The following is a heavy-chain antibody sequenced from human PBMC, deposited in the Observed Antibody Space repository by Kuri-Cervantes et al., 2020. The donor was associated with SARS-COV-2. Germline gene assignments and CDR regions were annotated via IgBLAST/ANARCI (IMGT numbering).Heavy chain of an antibody. CDR3: ASVGGGYAPLDF. D-gene: IGHD1-26*01. CDR2: IKCDGSEK. CDR1: GLTFSSYA. V-gene: IGHV3-52*01. Sequence: GESLKISCAASGLTFSSYAMRWVRQAPEKGLEWVADIKCDGSEKYYVDSVKGRLTISRDNAKNSLYLQVNSLRAEDTAVYYCASVGGGYAPLDFWGQGTLVTVSS. J-gene: IGHJ4*02.